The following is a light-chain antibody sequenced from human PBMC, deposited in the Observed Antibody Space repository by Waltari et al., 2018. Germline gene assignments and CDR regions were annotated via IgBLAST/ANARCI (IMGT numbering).Light chain of an antibody. Sequence: QSALAHPASVSGSPGQSITLSCTGISSDIGGYKYVSWYQQHPGKAPKLLIFDVNNRPSGVSNRFSASKSGNTASLTISDLQAEDEADYYCSSYTTSSTLELFGGGTRLTVL. V-gene: IGLV2-14*01. CDR3: SSYTTSSTLEL. J-gene: IGLJ3*02. CDR1: SSDIGGYKY. CDR2: DVN.